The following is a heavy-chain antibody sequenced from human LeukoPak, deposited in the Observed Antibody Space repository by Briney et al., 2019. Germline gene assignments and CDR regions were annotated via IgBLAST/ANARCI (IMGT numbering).Heavy chain of an antibody. D-gene: IGHD2-21*01. CDR1: GGSISSSDYH. J-gene: IGHJ5*02. CDR2: IFYTGIT. V-gene: IGHV4-30-4*01. Sequence: SETLSLTCTVAGGSISSSDYHWSWVRQPPGKGLEWIGYIFYTGITYYNPSLKSRVNISIDTSKSQFSLKLSSVTAADTAVYYCARGDDWFDPWGQGTLVTVSS. CDR3: ARGDDWFDP.